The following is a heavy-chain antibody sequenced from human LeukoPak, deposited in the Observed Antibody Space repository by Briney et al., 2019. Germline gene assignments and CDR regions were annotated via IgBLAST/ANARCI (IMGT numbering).Heavy chain of an antibody. CDR2: TYYRSKWNN. CDR1: GDIVSSNSAA. J-gene: IGHJ4*02. CDR3: AREYYGSGGSPNLDY. Sequence: SQTLSLTCAISGDIVSSNSAAWNWIRQSPSRGLEWLGRTYYRSKWNNDYAVSVKSRITINSDTSKNQFSLQLNSVIPEDTAVYYCAREYYGSGGSPNLDYWGQGTLVIVSS. D-gene: IGHD3-10*01. V-gene: IGHV6-1*01.